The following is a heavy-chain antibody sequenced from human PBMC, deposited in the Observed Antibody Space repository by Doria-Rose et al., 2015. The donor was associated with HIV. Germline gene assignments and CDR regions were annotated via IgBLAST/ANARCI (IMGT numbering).Heavy chain of an antibody. V-gene: IGHV1-8*02. CDR1: GYTFTNFD. D-gene: IGHD3-16*01. CDR3: ARVYSGTYVSPADY. J-gene: IGHJ4*02. Sequence: QLVQSGAEVKKPGVSVKVSCKASGYTFTNFDINWLRQATGQGLEWMGWMNPYTGNTGSAEKFQGRLTMTRNTSISTAYMELRSLRSDDTAVYYCARVYSGTYVSPADYWGQGTPVTVSS. CDR2: MNPYTGNT.